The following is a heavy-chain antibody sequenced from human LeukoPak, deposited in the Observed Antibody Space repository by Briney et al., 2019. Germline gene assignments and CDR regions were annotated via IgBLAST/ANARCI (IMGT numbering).Heavy chain of an antibody. CDR1: GYTFTSYD. Sequence: ASVKVSCKASGYTFTSYDINWVRQATGQGLEWMGWMNPNSGNTGYAQKFQGRVTITRNTSISTAYMELSSLRSEDTAVYYCARRAVADYYYYNMDVWGKGTTVTISS. D-gene: IGHD6-19*01. V-gene: IGHV1-8*03. CDR3: ARRAVADYYYYNMDV. J-gene: IGHJ6*03. CDR2: MNPNSGNT.